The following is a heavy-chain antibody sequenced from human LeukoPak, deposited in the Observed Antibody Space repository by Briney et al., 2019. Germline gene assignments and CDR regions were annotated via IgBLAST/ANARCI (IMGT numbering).Heavy chain of an antibody. V-gene: IGHV3-23*01. CDR2: ISGGGVTT. CDR1: GFTFSSFA. Sequence: GGSLRLSCAASGFTFSSFAMTWVRQAPGKGLEWVSGISGGGVTTYYADSVKGRFTISRDNSKNTLYLQMNSLRADDTAIYYCARNQQLGGHSYYYYGMDVWGQGTTVTVSS. J-gene: IGHJ6*02. CDR3: ARNQQLGGHSYYYYGMDV. D-gene: IGHD3-16*01.